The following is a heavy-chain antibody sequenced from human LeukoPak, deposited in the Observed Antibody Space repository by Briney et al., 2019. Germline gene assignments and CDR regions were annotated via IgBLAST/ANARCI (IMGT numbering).Heavy chain of an antibody. D-gene: IGHD6-19*01. CDR2: IIPIFYSA. CDR3: ARGSPFTMLERLVTDTHYYYYMDV. V-gene: IGHV1-69*05. CDR1: LCTFRSYT. Sequence: PEAAVTVSCQASLCTFRSYTISWVRHPPGHGLESMGGIIPIFYSANYVQTFPGRVTTHTDESTSTAYMELRRLRSDDTAVYYCARGSPFTMLERLVTDTHYYYYMDVWGKGTTVTVSS. J-gene: IGHJ6*03.